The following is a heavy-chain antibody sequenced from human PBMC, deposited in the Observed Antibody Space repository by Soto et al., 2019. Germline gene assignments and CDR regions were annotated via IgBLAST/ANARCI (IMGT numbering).Heavy chain of an antibody. Sequence: QVQLVESGGGVVQPGRSLRLSCAASGFPFTSYGMHWVREGPDKGLAWVAIISYDGSDKYYADSVKGRFTISRDNSKNTLYLQMNSLRPEDTALYYCVGGQYYFDYRGQGPMVIVSS. CDR3: VGGQYYFDY. D-gene: IGHD3-10*01. CDR1: GFPFTSYG. V-gene: IGHV3-30*03. J-gene: IGHJ4*02. CDR2: ISYDGSDK.